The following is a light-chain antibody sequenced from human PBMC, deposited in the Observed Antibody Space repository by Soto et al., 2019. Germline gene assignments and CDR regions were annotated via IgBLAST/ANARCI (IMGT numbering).Light chain of an antibody. Sequence: QSALTQSASVSGSPGQSITISCTGTTSDVGAYNHVSWYQQHPGKAPKLMIYEVTYRPSGVSDRFSGSKSGNTASLTISGLQAEDEADYYCSSYTNINTRACVFGTGTKVTVL. CDR2: EVT. J-gene: IGLJ1*01. V-gene: IGLV2-14*01. CDR1: TSDVGAYNH. CDR3: SSYTNINTRACV.